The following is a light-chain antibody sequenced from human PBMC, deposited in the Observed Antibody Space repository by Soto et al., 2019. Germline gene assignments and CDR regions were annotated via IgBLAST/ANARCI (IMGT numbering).Light chain of an antibody. CDR2: AAS. J-gene: IGKJ3*01. CDR1: QSITTF. CDR3: QQSYSTPLT. Sequence: DIQMTQSPSSLSASVGDRVTITCRASQSITTFLNWYQQRPGKAPQLLIYAASSLQSGVPSRFSGSGSGTDFTLTISSLQPEDFATYYCQQSYSTPLTFGPGTKVDFK. V-gene: IGKV1-39*01.